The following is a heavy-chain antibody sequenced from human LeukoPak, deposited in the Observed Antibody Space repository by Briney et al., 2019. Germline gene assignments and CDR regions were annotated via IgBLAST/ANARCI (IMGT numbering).Heavy chain of an antibody. CDR2: IRGDGNEK. Sequence: PGGSLRLSCAASGFSFSSYWMTWVRQAPGRGLEFVANIRGDGNEKYYMDSMKGRLTISRDNAKNSLFLQMSGLRAEDTAVYYCMTELLDYRGQGTLVTVSS. D-gene: IGHD1-14*01. CDR1: GFSFSSYW. V-gene: IGHV3-7*03. J-gene: IGHJ4*02. CDR3: MTELLDY.